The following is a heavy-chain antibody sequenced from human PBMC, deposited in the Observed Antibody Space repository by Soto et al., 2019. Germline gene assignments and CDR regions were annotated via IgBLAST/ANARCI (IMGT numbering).Heavy chain of an antibody. CDR3: TRQDYYYYMDV. V-gene: IGHV3-73*01. Sequence: GGSLRLCCAACGVTFSGSAMHWVGQASGKGLEWVGRIRSKANSYATAYAASVKGRFTISRDDSKNTAYLQMNSLKTEDTAVYYCTRQDYYYYMDVWGKGTTVTVSS. J-gene: IGHJ6*03. CDR2: IRSKANSYAT. CDR1: GVTFSGSA.